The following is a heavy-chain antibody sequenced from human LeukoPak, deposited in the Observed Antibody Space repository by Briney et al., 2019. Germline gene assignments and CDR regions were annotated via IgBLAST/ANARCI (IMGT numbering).Heavy chain of an antibody. Sequence: SETLSLTCTVSGGSISSSSYSWGWIRQPPGKGLEWIGSIYYNGSTYYNPSPKSRVTISVDTSKNQFSLKLSSVTAADTAVYYCARLLTTGATFYFDYWGQGTLVTVSS. CDR1: GGSISSSSYS. CDR3: ARLLTTGATFYFDY. J-gene: IGHJ4*02. V-gene: IGHV4-39*01. D-gene: IGHD4-11*01. CDR2: IYYNGST.